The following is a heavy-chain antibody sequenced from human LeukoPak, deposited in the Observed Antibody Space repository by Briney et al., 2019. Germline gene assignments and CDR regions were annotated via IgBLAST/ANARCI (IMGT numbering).Heavy chain of an antibody. J-gene: IGHJ4*02. CDR3: ASWVYCSSTSCYQNGDY. CDR2: INHSGST. D-gene: IGHD2-2*01. Sequence: SETLSLTCTVSGGSISSSRYYWGWIRQPPGKGLEWIGEINHSGSTNYNPSLKSRVTISVDRSKNQFSLKLSSVTAADTAVYYCASWVYCSSTSCYQNGDYWGQGTLVTVSS. V-gene: IGHV4-39*07. CDR1: GGSISSSRYY.